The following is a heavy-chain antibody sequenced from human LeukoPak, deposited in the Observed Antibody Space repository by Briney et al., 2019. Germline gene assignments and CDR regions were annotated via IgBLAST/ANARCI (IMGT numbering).Heavy chain of an antibody. CDR3: ARSSGSPFNWFDP. J-gene: IGHJ5*02. CDR1: GGSISTRNSY. Sequence: SETLSLTCTVSGGSISTRNSYWGWIRQPPGKGLEWIGSIYYSGSTYYNLSLKSRVTISVDTSKNQFSLKLSSVTAADTAVYYCARSSGSPFNWFDPWGQGTLVTVSS. D-gene: IGHD1-26*01. V-gene: IGHV4-39*01. CDR2: IYYSGST.